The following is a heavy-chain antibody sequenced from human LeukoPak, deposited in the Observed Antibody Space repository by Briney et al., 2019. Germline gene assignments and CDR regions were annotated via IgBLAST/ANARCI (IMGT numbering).Heavy chain of an antibody. J-gene: IGHJ4*02. Sequence: GGSLRLSCAASGFTVSSNYMSWVRQAPGKGLEWVSIIYTGDNTFYADSVKGRFTISRDNAKNSLYLQMNSLRAEDTALYYCARGTLQWLDDYFDYWGQGTLVTVSS. CDR3: ARGTLQWLDDYFDY. V-gene: IGHV3-66*01. D-gene: IGHD6-19*01. CDR2: IYTGDNT. CDR1: GFTVSSNY.